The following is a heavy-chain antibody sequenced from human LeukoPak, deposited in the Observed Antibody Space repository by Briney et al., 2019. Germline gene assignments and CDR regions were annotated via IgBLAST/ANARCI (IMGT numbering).Heavy chain of an antibody. Sequence: GGSLRLSCAASGFTVSSNYMSWVRQAPGKGLEWVSVIYTGGSTYYADSVKGRFTISRDNSKNTLYLQMNSLRAEDTAVYYCARDVLWFGESVNWGQGTLVTVSS. CDR1: GFTVSSNY. CDR2: IYTGGST. CDR3: ARDVLWFGESVN. J-gene: IGHJ4*02. V-gene: IGHV3-53*01. D-gene: IGHD3-10*01.